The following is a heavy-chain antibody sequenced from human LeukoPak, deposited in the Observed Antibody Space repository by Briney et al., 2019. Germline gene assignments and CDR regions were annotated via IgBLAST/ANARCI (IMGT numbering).Heavy chain of an antibody. J-gene: IGHJ5*02. CDR3: ARGPRRYSSSWYKIRFDP. CDR1: GYTFTSYD. V-gene: IGHV1-8*01. Sequence: GASVKVSCTASGYTFTSYDINWVRQATGQGLEWMGWMNPNSGNTGYAQTFQGRVTMTRNTSISTAYMELSSLRSEDTAVYYCARGPRRYSSSWYKIRFDPWGQGTLVTVSS. CDR2: MNPNSGNT. D-gene: IGHD6-13*01.